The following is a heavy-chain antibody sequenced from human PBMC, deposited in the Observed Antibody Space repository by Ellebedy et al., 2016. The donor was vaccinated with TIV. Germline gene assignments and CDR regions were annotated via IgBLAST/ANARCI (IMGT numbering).Heavy chain of an antibody. D-gene: IGHD2-8*01. Sequence: MPSETLSLTCTVSGGSISNYYWSWIRQHPGKGLEWIGYIYYSGSTYYNPSLKSLVTISVDTSKNQFSLKLSSVTAADTAVYYCARVNGNDAFDIWGQGTMVTVSS. CDR2: IYYSGST. CDR1: GGSISNYY. CDR3: ARVNGNDAFDI. J-gene: IGHJ3*02. V-gene: IGHV4-31*01.